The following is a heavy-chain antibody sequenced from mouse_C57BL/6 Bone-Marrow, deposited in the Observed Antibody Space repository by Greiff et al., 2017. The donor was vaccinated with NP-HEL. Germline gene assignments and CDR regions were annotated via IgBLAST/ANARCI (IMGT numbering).Heavy chain of an antibody. CDR2: IDPSDSYT. D-gene: IGHD2-12*01. CDR3: ARYDRYWYFDV. J-gene: IGHJ1*03. CDR1: GYTFTSYW. V-gene: IGHV1-59*01. Sequence: QVQLQQPGAELVRPGTSVKLSCKASGYTFTSYWMPWVKQRPGQGLEWIGVIDPSDSYTNYNQKFKGKATLTVDTSSSTAYMKLSSLTSEDSAVYYGARYDRYWYFDVWGTGTTVTVSS.